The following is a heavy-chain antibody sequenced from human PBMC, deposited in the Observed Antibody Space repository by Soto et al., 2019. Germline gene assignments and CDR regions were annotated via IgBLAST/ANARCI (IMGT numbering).Heavy chain of an antibody. V-gene: IGHV1-69*06. CDR2: IIPIFGTA. CDR3: ARGLTVAAVIYYGMDV. D-gene: IGHD4-17*01. CDR1: GGTFSSYA. Sequence: QVQLVQSGAEVKKPGSSVKVSCTASGGTFSSYAISWVRQAPGQGLEWMGGIIPIFGTANYAQKFQGRVTITADKSTSTAYMELSSLRSEDTAVYYCARGLTVAAVIYYGMDVWGQGTTVTVSS. J-gene: IGHJ6*02.